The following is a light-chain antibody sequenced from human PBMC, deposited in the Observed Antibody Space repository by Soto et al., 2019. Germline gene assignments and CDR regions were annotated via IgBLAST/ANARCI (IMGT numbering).Light chain of an antibody. V-gene: IGKV3-11*01. CDR2: DAS. J-gene: IGKJ4*01. Sequence: EIVLTQSPATLSFSPGERATLSCRASQSLSSYLAWYQQKPGQAPRLLIYDASNRATGIPARFSGSGSGTDFTLTISSLEPEDFAVYYCQQRSNWLTFGGGTKVDI. CDR1: QSLSSY. CDR3: QQRSNWLT.